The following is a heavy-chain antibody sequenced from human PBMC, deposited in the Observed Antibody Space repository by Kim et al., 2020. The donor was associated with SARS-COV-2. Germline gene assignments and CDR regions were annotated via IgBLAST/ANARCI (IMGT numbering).Heavy chain of an antibody. Sequence: SETLSLTCTVSGGSISSSSWGWIRQPPGKGLEWIGSMYYGGSTYYNPSLKSRVTISLDTSKNQFFLNLNSVTAADTAVYYCAISAYCGSTSCYTWFDPWGQGTLVTVSS. D-gene: IGHD2-2*02. CDR1: GGSISSSS. CDR3: AISAYCGSTSCYTWFDP. CDR2: MYYGGST. J-gene: IGHJ5*02. V-gene: IGHV4-39*01.